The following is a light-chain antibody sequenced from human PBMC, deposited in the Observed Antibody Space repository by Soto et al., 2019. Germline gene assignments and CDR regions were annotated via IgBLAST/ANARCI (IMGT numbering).Light chain of an antibody. J-gene: IGKJ1*01. CDR3: QQYDSFPRT. V-gene: IGKV1-5*03. Sequence: DIQMTQSPSTLSASVGDRVTITCRASQSISSWLAWYQQKPGKAPKLLIYKASSLESGAPSRFSCSGSGIEFTLISTSLQPDDFATYYYQQYDSFPRTFGQGTKVDIK. CDR1: QSISSW. CDR2: KAS.